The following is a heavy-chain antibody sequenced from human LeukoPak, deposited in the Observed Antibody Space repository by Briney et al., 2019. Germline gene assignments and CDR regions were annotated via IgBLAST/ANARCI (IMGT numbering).Heavy chain of an antibody. CDR2: INAVNGNT. CDR1: GYTFTSYA. Sequence: ASVKVSCKASGYTFTSYAMHWVRQAPGQRLEWMGWINAVNGNTKYSQKFQGRVTITRDTSASTAYMELSSLRSEDTAVYYCAREWFGELLFWFDPWGQGTLVTVSS. D-gene: IGHD3-10*01. V-gene: IGHV1-3*01. CDR3: AREWFGELLFWFDP. J-gene: IGHJ5*02.